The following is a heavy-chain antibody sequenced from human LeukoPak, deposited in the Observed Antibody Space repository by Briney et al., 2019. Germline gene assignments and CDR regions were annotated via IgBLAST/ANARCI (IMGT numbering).Heavy chain of an antibody. Sequence: PSETLSLTCSVSGGSISIYYWTWIRQIPGKGLEWIGYIYYTGTTNYNPLFESRATISVDTSKNQFSLKLSSVTAADTAVYYCARLIRGVILPSYYYYMDVWGKGTTVTVSS. CDR3: ARLIRGVILPSYYYYMDV. V-gene: IGHV4-59*12. J-gene: IGHJ6*03. CDR2: IYYTGTT. D-gene: IGHD3-10*01. CDR1: GGSISIYY.